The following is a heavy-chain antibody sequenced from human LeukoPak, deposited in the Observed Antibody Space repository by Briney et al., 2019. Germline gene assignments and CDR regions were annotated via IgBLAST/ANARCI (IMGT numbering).Heavy chain of an antibody. J-gene: IGHJ4*02. Sequence: GSLRLSCAASGFTFSSYAMSWVRQAPGKGLEWVSGLSASGGLTYYADSVKGRFTISRDNSKNTLYLQMNSLRADDTAVYYCAKGGSSYSEMDYWGQGTLVTVSS. CDR2: LSASGGLT. D-gene: IGHD4-11*01. CDR1: GFTFSSYA. V-gene: IGHV3-23*01. CDR3: AKGGSSYSEMDY.